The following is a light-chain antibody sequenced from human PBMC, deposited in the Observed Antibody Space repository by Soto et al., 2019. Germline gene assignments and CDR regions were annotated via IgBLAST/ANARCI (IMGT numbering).Light chain of an antibody. CDR2: GAT. Sequence: DIQMTQSPSSLSASVGDTVTISCRASRSIRAYLNWYQHKPGKAHNLLIYGATTLHSGVPSRFSGSGSGTDFSLTISSLQPEDFATYYCQQTFSVTPLTFGGGTKVEI. J-gene: IGKJ4*01. V-gene: IGKV1-39*01. CDR3: QQTFSVTPLT. CDR1: RSIRAY.